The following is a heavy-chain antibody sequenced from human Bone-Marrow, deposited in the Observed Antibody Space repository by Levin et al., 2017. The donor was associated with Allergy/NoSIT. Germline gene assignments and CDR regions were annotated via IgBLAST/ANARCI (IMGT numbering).Heavy chain of an antibody. CDR2: INTNTGNP. J-gene: IGHJ5*02. CDR1: GYTFTSYA. CDR3: ARGLRWQQLANWFDP. V-gene: IGHV7-4-1*02. D-gene: IGHD6-13*01. Sequence: GESLKISCKASGYTFTSYAMNWVRQAPGQGLEWMGWINTNTGNPTYAQGFTGRFVFSLDTSVSTAYLQISSLKAEDTAVYYCARGLRWQQLANWFDPWGQGTLVTVSS.